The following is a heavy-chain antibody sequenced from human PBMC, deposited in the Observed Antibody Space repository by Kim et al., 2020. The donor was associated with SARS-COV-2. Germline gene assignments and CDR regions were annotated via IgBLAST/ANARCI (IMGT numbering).Heavy chain of an antibody. D-gene: IGHD1-1*01. CDR2: VNQDGTDK. CDR1: EFTFNNYW. Sequence: GGSLRLSCEASEFTFNNYWMRWVRQAPGKGLECVATVNQDGTDKYYVDSVKGRFTISRDNPKNSLFLQMNSLRVDDTAVYYCATLTRGSGVDVWGRGTTVTVSS. V-gene: IGHV3-7*03. CDR3: ATLTRGSGVDV. J-gene: IGHJ6*02.